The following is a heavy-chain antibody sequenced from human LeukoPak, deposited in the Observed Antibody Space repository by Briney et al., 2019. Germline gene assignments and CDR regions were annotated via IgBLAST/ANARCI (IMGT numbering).Heavy chain of an antibody. V-gene: IGHV4-30-2*01. CDR2: IYHSGST. CDR3: ARAMYGPRRYFDY. CDR1: GGSISSGGYS. J-gene: IGHJ4*02. Sequence: SETLSLTCAVSGGSISSGGYSWSWIRQPPGKGLEWIGYIYHSGSTYYNPSLKSRVTISVDRSKNQFSLKLSSVTAADTAVYYCARAMYGPRRYFDYWGQGTLVTVSS. D-gene: IGHD2-8*01.